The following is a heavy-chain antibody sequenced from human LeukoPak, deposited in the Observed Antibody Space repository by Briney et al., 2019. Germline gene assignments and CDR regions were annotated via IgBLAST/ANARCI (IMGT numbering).Heavy chain of an antibody. CDR2: IYYSGST. D-gene: IGHD3-3*01. CDR3: ARGTMRLVGLRFLEWSPRFDP. V-gene: IGHV4-59*12. Sequence: SETLSLTCTVSGGSISSYYWSWIRQPPGKGLEWIGYIYYSGSTNYNPSLKSRVTISVDTSKNQFSLKLSSVTAADTAVYYCARGTMRLVGLRFLEWSPRFDPWGQGTLVTVSS. CDR1: GGSISSYY. J-gene: IGHJ5*02.